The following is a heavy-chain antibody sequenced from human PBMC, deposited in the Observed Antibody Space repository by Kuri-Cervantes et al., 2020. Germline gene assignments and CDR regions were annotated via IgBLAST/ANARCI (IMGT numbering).Heavy chain of an antibody. J-gene: IGHJ4*02. CDR2: IWYDGSNK. V-gene: IGHV3-33*01. CDR1: GFTFSSYG. CDR3: ARGRDTAMVFDY. D-gene: IGHD5-18*01. Sequence: GESLKISCAASGFTFSSYGMHWVRQAPGKGLEWVAVIWYDGSNKYYADSVKGRFTISRDNSKNTLYLQMNSPRAEDTAVYYCARGRDTAMVFDYWGQGTLVTVSS.